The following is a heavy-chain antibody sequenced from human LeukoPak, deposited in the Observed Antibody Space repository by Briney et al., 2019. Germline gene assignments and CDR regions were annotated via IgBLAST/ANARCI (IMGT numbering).Heavy chain of an antibody. Sequence: GESLKISCKTSGYSFTTYWIGWVRQMPGTGLEWVGAIYPDDSDTRYSPSFQGHVTMSVDRSIDTAYLQWSSLQASDTATYYCATQYAQFYDFWGQGTLVTVSS. J-gene: IGHJ4*02. CDR2: IYPDDSDT. V-gene: IGHV5-51*01. CDR3: ATQYAQFYDF. D-gene: IGHD2-8*01. CDR1: GYSFTTYW.